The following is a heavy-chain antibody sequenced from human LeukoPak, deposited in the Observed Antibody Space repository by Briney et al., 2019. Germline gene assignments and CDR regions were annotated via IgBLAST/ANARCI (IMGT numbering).Heavy chain of an antibody. D-gene: IGHD3/OR15-3a*01. CDR3: ARQTGSGLFILP. V-gene: IGHV4-39*01. Sequence: SETLSLTCTVSGVSISSSNSYWGWIRQPPGKGLEWIGSIYYSGDTYYNASLKSQVSISIDTSKNRFSLKLTSVTAADTAVYYCARQTGSGLFILPGGQGTLVTVSS. J-gene: IGHJ4*02. CDR1: GVSISSSNSY. CDR2: IYYSGDT.